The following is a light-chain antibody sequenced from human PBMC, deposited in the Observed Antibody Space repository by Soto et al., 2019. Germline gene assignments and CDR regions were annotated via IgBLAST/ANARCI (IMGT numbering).Light chain of an antibody. CDR3: QQYSSYSLT. CDR1: QSIRNS. Sequence: DIPMTQSPSTLSASVGDRVTLTCRTSQSIRNSLAWYQQKPGKAPRLLIYEASSLESGVPSRLSGSGSGTEFTLTISSLQPDDFATYFCQQYSSYSLTFGQGTKVEIK. V-gene: IGKV1-5*01. J-gene: IGKJ1*01. CDR2: EAS.